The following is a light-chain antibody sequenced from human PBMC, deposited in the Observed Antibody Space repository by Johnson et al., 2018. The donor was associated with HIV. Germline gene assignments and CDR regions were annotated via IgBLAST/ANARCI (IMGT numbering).Light chain of an antibody. CDR2: ENN. V-gene: IGLV1-51*02. CDR3: GTWDSSPSAGV. Sequence: QSVLTQPPSVSAAPGQKVTISCSGSSYNIGNNYVSWYQQLPGTAPKLLIYENNKRPSGIPDRFSGSKSGTSATLGITGLQTGDEADDYCGTWDSSPSAGVFGTGTKVTVL. J-gene: IGLJ1*01. CDR1: SYNIGNNY.